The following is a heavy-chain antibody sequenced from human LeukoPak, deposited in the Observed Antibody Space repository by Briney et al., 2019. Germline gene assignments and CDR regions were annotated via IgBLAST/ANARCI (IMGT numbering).Heavy chain of an antibody. V-gene: IGHV4-39*01. Sequence: PSETLSLTCTVSGGSISSSSYYWGWIRQPPGKGLEWIGIIYYSGSTYYNPSLKSRVTISVDTSKNQFSLKLSSVTAADTAVYYCARHVRRDYYDSSDSAGWFDPWGQGTLVTVSS. CDR3: ARHVRRDYYDSSDSAGWFDP. CDR1: GGSISSSSYY. J-gene: IGHJ5*02. D-gene: IGHD3-22*01. CDR2: IYYSGST.